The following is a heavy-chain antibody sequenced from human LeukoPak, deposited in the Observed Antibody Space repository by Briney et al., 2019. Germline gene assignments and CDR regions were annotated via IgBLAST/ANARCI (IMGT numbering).Heavy chain of an antibody. CDR2: IKQDGGEK. Sequence: GGSLRLSCAASGFTFSSYWMSWVRQAPGKGLEWVANIKQDGGEKYYVDSVKGRFAISRDNAKNSLYLQMNSLRAEDTAVYYCARSPSMVRGVIRVFDYWGQGTLVTVSS. CDR3: ARSPSMVRGVIRVFDY. D-gene: IGHD3-10*01. J-gene: IGHJ4*02. CDR1: GFTFSSYW. V-gene: IGHV3-7*03.